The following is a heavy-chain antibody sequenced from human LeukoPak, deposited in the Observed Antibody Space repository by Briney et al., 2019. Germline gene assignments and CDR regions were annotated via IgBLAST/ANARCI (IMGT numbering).Heavy chain of an antibody. D-gene: IGHD6-13*01. Sequence: GGSLRLSCAASEFSVGSNYMTWVRQAPGKGLEWVSLIYSGGSTYYADSVKGRFTISRDNARNSLYLQMKSLRAEDTAVYYCARTPSIVGYTSRELGHWYFDLWGRGTPVTVSS. J-gene: IGHJ2*01. CDR1: EFSVGSNY. CDR2: IYSGGST. V-gene: IGHV3-66*01. CDR3: ARTPSIVGYTSRELGHWYFDL.